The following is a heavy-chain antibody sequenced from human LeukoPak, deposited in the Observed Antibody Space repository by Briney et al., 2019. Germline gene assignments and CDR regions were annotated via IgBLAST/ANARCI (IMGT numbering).Heavy chain of an antibody. CDR2: ISYDGSNK. D-gene: IGHD3-10*01. J-gene: IGHJ4*02. CDR1: GFTFSSYG. Sequence: GGSLRLSCAASGFTFSSYGMHWVRQAPGKGLEWVAVISYDGSNKYYADSVKGRFTISRDNSKNTLYLQMNSLRAEDTAVYYCAKEAGFMVRGVSGTDYWGQGTLVTVSS. CDR3: AKEAGFMVRGVSGTDY. V-gene: IGHV3-30*18.